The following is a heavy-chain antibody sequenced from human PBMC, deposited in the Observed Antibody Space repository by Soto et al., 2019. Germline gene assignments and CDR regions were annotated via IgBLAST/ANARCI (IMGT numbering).Heavy chain of an antibody. V-gene: IGHV3-30-3*01. J-gene: IGHJ1*01. Sequence: QVQLVESGGGVVQPGRSLRLSCAASGFTFSSYAMHWVRQAPGKGLEWVAVISYDGSNKYYADSVKGRFTIFRDNSKNTLYLQMNSLRAEDTAVYYCARPSPIYYDSSGYPKAAEYFQHWGQGTLVTVSS. CDR1: GFTFSSYA. D-gene: IGHD3-22*01. CDR3: ARPSPIYYDSSGYPKAAEYFQH. CDR2: ISYDGSNK.